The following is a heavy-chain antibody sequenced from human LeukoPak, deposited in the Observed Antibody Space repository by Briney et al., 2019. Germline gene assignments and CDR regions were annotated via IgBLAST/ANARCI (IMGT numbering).Heavy chain of an antibody. J-gene: IGHJ4*02. CDR2: ISSSSSYI. CDR3: VRDRIVVVPAAHYFDY. Sequence: NSGGSLRLSCAASGFTLSSYSMNWVRQAPGKGREWVSSISSSSSYIYYADSVKGRFTISRDNAKNSLYLQMNSLRAEDTAVYYCVRDRIVVVPAAHYFDYWGQGTLVTVSS. CDR1: GFTLSSYS. V-gene: IGHV3-21*01. D-gene: IGHD2-2*01.